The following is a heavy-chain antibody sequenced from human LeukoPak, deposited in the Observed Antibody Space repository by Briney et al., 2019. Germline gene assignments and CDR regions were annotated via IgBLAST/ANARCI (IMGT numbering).Heavy chain of an antibody. J-gene: IGHJ5*02. V-gene: IGHV4-59*01. CDR3: AREYCSGGSCYPNWFDP. CDR2: IYYSGST. D-gene: IGHD2-15*01. Sequence: AETLSLTCTASGGSISSYYWSWIRQPPGKGLEWIGYIYYSGSTNYNPSLKSRVTISVDTSKNHLSLKLSSVTAADTAVYYCAREYCSGGSCYPNWFDPWGQGTLVTVSS. CDR1: GGSISSYY.